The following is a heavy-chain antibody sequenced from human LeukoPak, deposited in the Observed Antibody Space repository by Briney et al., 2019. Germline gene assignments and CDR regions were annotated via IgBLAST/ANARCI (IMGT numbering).Heavy chain of an antibody. CDR1: GFTFSSYS. J-gene: IGHJ4*02. D-gene: IGHD5-18*01. V-gene: IGHV3-21*01. CDR2: ISSSSSYI. Sequence: GGSLRLSCAASGFTFSSYSMHWVRQAPGKGLEWVSSISSSSSYIYYADSVKGRFTTFRDNAKNSLHLQMNSLRAEDTAVYYCAREVDTAMVLYYFDYWGQGTLVTVSS. CDR3: AREVDTAMVLYYFDY.